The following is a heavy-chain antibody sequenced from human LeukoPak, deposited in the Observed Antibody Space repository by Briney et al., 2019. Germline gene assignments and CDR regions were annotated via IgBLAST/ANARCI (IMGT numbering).Heavy chain of an antibody. CDR2: IKQDGSEK. CDR1: GFTFSSYG. CDR3: ARGGERFLEWLIYFDY. D-gene: IGHD3-3*01. J-gene: IGHJ4*02. V-gene: IGHV3-7*01. Sequence: GGSLRLSCAASGFTFSSYGMHWVRQAPGKGLEWVANIKQDGSEKYYVDSVKGRFTISRDNAKNSLYLQMNSLRAEDTAVYYCARGGERFLEWLIYFDYWGQGTLVTVSS.